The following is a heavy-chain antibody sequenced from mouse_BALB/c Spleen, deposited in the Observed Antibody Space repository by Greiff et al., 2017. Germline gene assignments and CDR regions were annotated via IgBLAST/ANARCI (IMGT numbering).Heavy chain of an antibody. CDR3: AKFPHYYGSSYGLDY. D-gene: IGHD1-1*01. CDR1: GYSITSDYA. Sequence: EVKLMESGPGLVKPSQSLSLTCTVTGYSITSDYAWNWIRQFPGNKLEWMGYISYSGSTSYNPSLKSRISITRDTSKNQFFLQLNSVTTEDTATYYCAKFPHYYGSSYGLDYWGQGTSVTVSS. J-gene: IGHJ4*01. CDR2: ISYSGST. V-gene: IGHV3-2*02.